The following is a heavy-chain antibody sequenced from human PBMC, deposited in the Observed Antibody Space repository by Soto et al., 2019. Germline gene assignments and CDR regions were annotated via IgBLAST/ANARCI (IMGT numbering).Heavy chain of an antibody. D-gene: IGHD3-10*01. CDR3: AREVYVSGQNYCDC. J-gene: IGHJ4*02. Sequence: EVQLVESGGGLVQPGGSLRLSCAASGFTFSGYWMHWVRQAPGKGLVWVSRVNRDDSSTTYADSVKGRFTISRDNAKNTLYLQMNSLRAEDTAVYYCAREVYVSGQNYCDCWGQGTLVTVSS. CDR2: VNRDDSST. V-gene: IGHV3-74*01. CDR1: GFTFSGYW.